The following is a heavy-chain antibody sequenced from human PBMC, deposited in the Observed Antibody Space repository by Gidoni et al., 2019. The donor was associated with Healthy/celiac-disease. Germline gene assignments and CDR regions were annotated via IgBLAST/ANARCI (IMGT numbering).Heavy chain of an antibody. J-gene: IGHJ5*02. CDR3: AKEGPADIVVVVAATHAWFDP. CDR1: GFTFRSYA. V-gene: IGHV3-23*04. Sequence: EVQLVESGGGLVQPGGSLRLSCAASGFTFRSYAMSWVRQAPGKGLEWVSAISGSGGSTYYANSVKGRFTISKDNSKNTLYLQMNSLRAEDTAVYYCAKEGPADIVVVVAATHAWFDPWGQGTLVTVSS. D-gene: IGHD2-15*01. CDR2: ISGSGGST.